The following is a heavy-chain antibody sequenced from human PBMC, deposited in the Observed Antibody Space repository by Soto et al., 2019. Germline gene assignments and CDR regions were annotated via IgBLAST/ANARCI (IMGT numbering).Heavy chain of an antibody. CDR2: INHSGST. CDR3: ARGRDGYNFSYGMDV. D-gene: IGHD5-12*01. V-gene: IGHV4-34*01. CDR1: GGSFSGYY. Sequence: PSETLSLTCAVYGGSFSGYYWSWIRQPPGKGLEWIGEINHSGSTNYNPSLKSRVTISVDTSKNQFSLKLSSVTAADTAVYYCARGRDGYNFSYGMDVWGQGTTVTVSS. J-gene: IGHJ6*02.